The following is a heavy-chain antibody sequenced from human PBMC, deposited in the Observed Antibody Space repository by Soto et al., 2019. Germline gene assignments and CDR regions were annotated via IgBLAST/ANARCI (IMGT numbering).Heavy chain of an antibody. V-gene: IGHV3-23*01. Sequence: GGSLRLSCAASGFTFSSYAMSWVHQAPGKGLEWVSAISGSGGSTYYADSVKGRFTISRDNSKNTLYLQMNSLRAEDTAVYYCAKDEGVVTALWYFQHWGQGTLVTVSS. D-gene: IGHD2-21*02. J-gene: IGHJ1*01. CDR3: AKDEGVVTALWYFQH. CDR1: GFTFSSYA. CDR2: ISGSGGST.